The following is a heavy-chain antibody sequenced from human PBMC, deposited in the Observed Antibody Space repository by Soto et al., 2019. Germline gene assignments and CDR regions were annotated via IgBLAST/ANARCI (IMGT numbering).Heavy chain of an antibody. J-gene: IGHJ4*02. CDR2: IKSNTDGGTT. CDR1: GFTFSNAW. V-gene: IGHV3-15*01. Sequence: GGSLRLSCAASGFTFSNAWMSWVRQAPGKGLEWVGRIKSNTDGGTTDYAAPVKGRFTISRDDSKNTLYLQMNSLKTEDTAVYYCTTDSSYSSGWYETGFDYWGQGTLVTVSS. CDR3: TTDSSYSSGWYETGFDY. D-gene: IGHD6-19*01.